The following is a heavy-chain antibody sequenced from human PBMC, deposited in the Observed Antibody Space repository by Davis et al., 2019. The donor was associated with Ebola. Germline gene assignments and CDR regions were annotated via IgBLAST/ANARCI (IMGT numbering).Heavy chain of an antibody. CDR1: GVTFSSYA. V-gene: IGHV3-23*01. CDR2: ISGSGGST. D-gene: IGHD3-3*01. J-gene: IGHJ3*02. CDR3: AKDKNYDFWSGYPHDAFDI. Sequence: GESLKISCAASGVTFSSYARSWVRQAPGKGLEGVSAISGSGGSTYYADSVKGRFTISRDNSKNTLYLQMNSLRAEDTAIYYCAKDKNYDFWSGYPHDAFDIWGQGPMVTVAS.